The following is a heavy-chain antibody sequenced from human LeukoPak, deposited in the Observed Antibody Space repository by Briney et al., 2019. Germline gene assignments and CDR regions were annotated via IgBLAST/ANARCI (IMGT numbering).Heavy chain of an antibody. J-gene: IGHJ3*02. CDR3: AGLGYCSSTSCYKGAFDI. D-gene: IGHD2-2*02. V-gene: IGHV4-59*12. CDR1: GGSISSYY. Sequence: SETLSLTCTVSGGSISSYYWSWIRQPPGKGLEWIGYIYHSGSTYYNPSLKSRVTISVDRSKNQFSLKLSSVTAADTAVYYCAGLGYCSSTSCYKGAFDIWGQGTMVTVSS. CDR2: IYHSGST.